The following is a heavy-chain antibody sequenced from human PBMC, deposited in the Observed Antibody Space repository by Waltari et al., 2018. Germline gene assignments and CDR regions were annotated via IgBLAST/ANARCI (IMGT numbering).Heavy chain of an antibody. D-gene: IGHD3-10*01. J-gene: IGHJ4*02. Sequence: QVQLQESGPGRGKPSETLSLTCTVSGGSTSSYSWSWIRPPPGKGLEWIGYIYYSGSTNYNPSLKSRVTISVDTSKNQFSLKLSSVTAADTAVYYCARHEGYYYGSGSYLFDYWGQGTLVTVSS. V-gene: IGHV4-59*08. CDR1: GGSTSSYS. CDR2: IYYSGST. CDR3: ARHEGYYYGSGSYLFDY.